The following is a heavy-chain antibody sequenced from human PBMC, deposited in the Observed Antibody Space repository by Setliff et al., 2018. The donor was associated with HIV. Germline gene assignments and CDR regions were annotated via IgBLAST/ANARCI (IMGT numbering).Heavy chain of an antibody. CDR1: GGTFSSYA. CDR2: IIPISGTV. D-gene: IGHD2-2*01. CDR3: ARDFGGYCSSMSCPGLFDP. J-gene: IGHJ5*02. V-gene: IGHV1-69*05. Sequence: GASVKVSCKASGGTFSSYAISWVRQAPGQGLEWMGGIIPISGTVNYAQKFWGRVTITTHESTSTAYMELSSLRSEGTAVYYCARDFGGYCSSMSCPGLFDPWGQGTLVTVSS.